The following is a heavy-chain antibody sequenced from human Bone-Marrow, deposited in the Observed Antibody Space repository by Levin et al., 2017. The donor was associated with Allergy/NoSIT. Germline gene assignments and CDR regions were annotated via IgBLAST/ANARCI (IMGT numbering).Heavy chain of an antibody. CDR3: ARVYSSSSQVEYFDY. CDR2: IYYSGST. CDR1: GGSISSSSYY. J-gene: IGHJ4*02. Sequence: SETLSLTCTVSGGSISSSSYYWGWIRQPPGKGLEWIGSIYYSGSTYYNPSLKSRVTISVDTSKNQFSLKLSSVTAADTAVYYCARVYSSSSQVEYFDYWGQGTLVTVSS. V-gene: IGHV4-39*07. D-gene: IGHD6-6*01.